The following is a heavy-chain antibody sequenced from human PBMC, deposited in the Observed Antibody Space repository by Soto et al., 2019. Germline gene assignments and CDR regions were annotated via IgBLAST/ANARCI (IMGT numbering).Heavy chain of an antibody. J-gene: IGHJ5*01. CDR3: TTHEEGAPWAGGFDS. CDR2: IRPGGDST. Sequence: VGSLRLSCAASGFRFRTRAMSWVRQAPGKGLEWVASIRPGGDSTYYADSVKGRFAVSRDNSNVTLYLQMDSLRVEDTAIYYCTTHEEGAPWAGGFDSWGQGTLVTVSS. V-gene: IGHV3-23*01. CDR1: GFRFRTRA. D-gene: IGHD1-26*01.